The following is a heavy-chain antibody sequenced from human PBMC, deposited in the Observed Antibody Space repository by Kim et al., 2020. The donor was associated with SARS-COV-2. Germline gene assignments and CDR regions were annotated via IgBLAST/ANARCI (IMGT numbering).Heavy chain of an antibody. CDR2: INHSGST. CDR1: GGSFSGYY. J-gene: IGHJ6*02. CDR3: ARGIGYYDYVWGWRAYGMDV. Sequence: SETLSLTCAVYGGSFSGYYWSWIRQPPGKGLEWIGEINHSGSTNYNPSLKSRVTISVDTSKNQFSLKLSSVTAADTAVYYCARGIGYYDYVWGWRAYGMDVWGQGTTVTVSS. D-gene: IGHD3-16*01. V-gene: IGHV4-34*01.